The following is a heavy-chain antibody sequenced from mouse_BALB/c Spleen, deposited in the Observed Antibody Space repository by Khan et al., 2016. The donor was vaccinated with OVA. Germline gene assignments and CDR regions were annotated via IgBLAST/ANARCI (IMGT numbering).Heavy chain of an antibody. D-gene: IGHD1-1*01. Sequence: QVRLQQSGPGLVQPSQSLSITCTVSGFSLTSYGVQWVRQSPGKGLVWLGMIWSGGSTDYNAAFISRLSISKDNSTSQVFFKMNSLQADDTAIYYCARNYPFYYGRSDRSSYYAMDYWGQGTSVTVSS. CDR1: GFSLTSYG. V-gene: IGHV2-4-1*01. J-gene: IGHJ4*01. CDR3: ARNYPFYYGRSDRSSYYAMDY. CDR2: IWSGGST.